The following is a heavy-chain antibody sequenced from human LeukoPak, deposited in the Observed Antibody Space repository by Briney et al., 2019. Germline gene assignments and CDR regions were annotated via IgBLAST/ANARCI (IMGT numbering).Heavy chain of an antibody. CDR3: ARHGDYGSGSYYPGGPFDY. D-gene: IGHD3-10*01. CDR1: GGSISSSSYY. J-gene: IGHJ4*02. V-gene: IGHV4-39*01. Sequence: PSETLSLTCTVSGGSISSSSYYWGWIRQPPGKGLEWIGSIYYSGSTYYNPSLKSRVTISVDTSKNQFPLKLSSVTAADTAVYYCARHGDYGSGSYYPGGPFDYWGQGTLVTVSS. CDR2: IYYSGST.